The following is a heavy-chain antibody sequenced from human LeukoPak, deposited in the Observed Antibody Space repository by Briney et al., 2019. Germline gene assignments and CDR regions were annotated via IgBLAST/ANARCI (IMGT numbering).Heavy chain of an antibody. D-gene: IGHD2-15*01. Sequence: ASVKVSCKASGYTFTGYYMHWVRQAPGQGLEWMGWINPNSGGTNYAQKFQGRVTMTRDTSISTAYMELSRLRSDDTAVYYCAREWEDIVVVVAATPGYWGQGTLVTVSS. CDR3: AREWEDIVVVVAATPGY. V-gene: IGHV1-2*02. J-gene: IGHJ4*02. CDR1: GYTFTGYY. CDR2: INPNSGGT.